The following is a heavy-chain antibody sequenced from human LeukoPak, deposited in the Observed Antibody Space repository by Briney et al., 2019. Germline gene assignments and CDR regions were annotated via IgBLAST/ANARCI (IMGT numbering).Heavy chain of an antibody. CDR1: GFTFSSYW. Sequence: GGSLRPSCAAPGFTFSSYWMHWVRQVPGKGLLWFSRINSDGSSTSYADSVKGRFTISRDNAKNTLYLQMNSLRAEDTAVYYCARYSYGYTAFDYWGQGTPVTISS. J-gene: IGHJ4*02. D-gene: IGHD3-16*01. CDR2: INSDGSST. CDR3: ARYSYGYTAFDY. V-gene: IGHV3-74*01.